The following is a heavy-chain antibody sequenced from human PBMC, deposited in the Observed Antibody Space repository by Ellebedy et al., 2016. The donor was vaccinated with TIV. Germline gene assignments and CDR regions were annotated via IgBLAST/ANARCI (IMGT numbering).Heavy chain of an antibody. CDR1: GFTFNIYR. J-gene: IGHJ6*02. CDR2: INSDGRST. Sequence: PGGSLRLSCAASGFTFNIYRMHWVRPVPGKGLVWVSRINSDGRSTSYADFVKGRFTISRDNSKNTLYLHMNDLRVEDTAVYYCARDRRGLGVWGQGTTVTVSS. V-gene: IGHV3-74*01. CDR3: ARDRRGLGV.